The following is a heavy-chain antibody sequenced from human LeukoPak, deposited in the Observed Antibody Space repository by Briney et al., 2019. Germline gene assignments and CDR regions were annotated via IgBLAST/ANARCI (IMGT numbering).Heavy chain of an antibody. CDR3: ARDVIRITMVRGVIITLGY. V-gene: IGHV1-46*01. CDR1: GYTFTSYY. D-gene: IGHD3-10*01. CDR2: INPSGGST. Sequence: ASVKVSCKASGYTFTSYYMHWVRQAPGQGLEWMGIINPSGGSTSYAQKFQGRVTMTRDTSTSTVYMELSSLRSEDTAVYYCARDVIRITMVRGVIITLGYWGQGTLVTVSS. J-gene: IGHJ4*02.